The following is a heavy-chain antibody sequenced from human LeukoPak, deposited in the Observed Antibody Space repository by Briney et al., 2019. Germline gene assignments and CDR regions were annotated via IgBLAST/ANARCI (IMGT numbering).Heavy chain of an antibody. CDR2: IYYSGST. D-gene: IGHD7-27*01. CDR1: GGSISSYY. J-gene: IGHJ4*02. CDR3: ASSTPNWGFFGY. V-gene: IGHV4-59*01. Sequence: SETLSLTCTVSGGSISSYYWSWIRQPPGKGLEWIGYIYYSGSTNYNPSPKSRVTISVDTSKNQFSLKLSSVTAADTAVYYCASSTPNWGFFGYWGQGTLVTVSS.